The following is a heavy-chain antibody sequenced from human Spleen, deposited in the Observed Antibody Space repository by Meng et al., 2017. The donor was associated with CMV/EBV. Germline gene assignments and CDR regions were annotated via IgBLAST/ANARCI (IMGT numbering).Heavy chain of an antibody. J-gene: IGHJ3*02. CDR1: GYTFTDYY. CDR3: ARVVGATFDAFDI. D-gene: IGHD1-26*01. CDR2: ISAYNGNT. Sequence: ASVKVSCKTSGYTFTDYYIHWVRQAPGQGLEWMGWISAYNGNTNYAQKLQGRVTMTTDTSTSTAYMELRSLRSDDTAVYYCARVVGATFDAFDIWGQGTMVTVSS. V-gene: IGHV1-18*04.